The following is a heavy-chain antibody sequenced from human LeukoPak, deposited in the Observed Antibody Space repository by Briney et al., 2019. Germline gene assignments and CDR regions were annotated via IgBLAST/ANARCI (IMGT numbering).Heavy chain of an antibody. CDR3: AREVTPYY. CDR1: GFTVSSNY. Sequence: GGSLRLSCAASGFTVSSNYMSWVRQAPGKGLEWVSIIYSGGSTFYADSVKGRFTISRDNAKNTLYLQMNSLRAEDTAVYYCAREVTPYYWGQGTLVTVSS. CDR2: IYSGGST. J-gene: IGHJ4*02. D-gene: IGHD2-21*02. V-gene: IGHV3-53*01.